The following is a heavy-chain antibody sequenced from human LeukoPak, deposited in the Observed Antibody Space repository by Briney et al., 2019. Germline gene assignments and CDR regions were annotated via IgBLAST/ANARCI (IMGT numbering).Heavy chain of an antibody. CDR3: ARGRTSITIFGVVIPTGGYFDY. V-gene: IGHV4-34*01. D-gene: IGHD3-3*01. CDR1: GGSFSGYY. CDR2: INHSGST. Sequence: SETLSLTCAVYGGSFSGYYWSWIRQPPGKGLEWIGEINHSGSTNYNPSLKSRVTISVDTSKNQFSLKLSSVTAADTAVYYCARGRTSITIFGVVIPTGGYFDYWGQGTLVTVSS. J-gene: IGHJ4*02.